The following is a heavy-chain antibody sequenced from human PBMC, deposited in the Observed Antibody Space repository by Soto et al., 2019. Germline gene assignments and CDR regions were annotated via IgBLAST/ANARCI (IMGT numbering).Heavy chain of an antibody. J-gene: IGHJ4*02. CDR3: AKDPPMITFGGVIVQPKYFDY. Sequence: GGSLRLSCAASGFTFSSYGMHWVRQAPGKGLEWVAVISYDGSIKYYADSVKGRFTISRDNSKNTLYLQMNSLRAEDTAVYYCAKDPPMITFGGVIVQPKYFDYWGQGTLVTVSS. V-gene: IGHV3-30*18. CDR1: GFTFSSYG. CDR2: ISYDGSIK. D-gene: IGHD3-16*02.